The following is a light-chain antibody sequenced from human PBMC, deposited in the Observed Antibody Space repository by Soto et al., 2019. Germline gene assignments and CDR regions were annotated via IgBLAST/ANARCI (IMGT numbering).Light chain of an antibody. J-gene: IGLJ2*01. V-gene: IGLV3-1*01. Sequence: SYELTQPPSVSVSPGQTANITCSGDKLGDKYASWYQQKPGQSPVLVIYQDFRRPSGIPERFSGSNSGDTATLTISGTQAMDDAEYYCLVWASRSVVFGGGTKLTVL. CDR1: KLGDKY. CDR3: LVWASRSVV. CDR2: QDF.